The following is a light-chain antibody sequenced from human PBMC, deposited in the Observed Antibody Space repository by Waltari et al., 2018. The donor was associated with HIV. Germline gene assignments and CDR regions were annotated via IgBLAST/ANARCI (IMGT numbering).Light chain of an antibody. Sequence: DIQLTQSPSFLSASVGDRVTITCRASQDLNSYLAWYQQKVGQAPKLLIYGASTVQTGVPSRFSGSGSGTEYTLTIKSLQPDDFATYYCQQLNSFPLFIFGPGTKVDVK. CDR2: GAS. CDR1: QDLNSY. CDR3: QQLNSFPLFI. V-gene: IGKV1-9*01. J-gene: IGKJ3*01.